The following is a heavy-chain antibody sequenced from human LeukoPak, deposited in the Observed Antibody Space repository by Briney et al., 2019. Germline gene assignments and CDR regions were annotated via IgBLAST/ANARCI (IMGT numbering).Heavy chain of an antibody. CDR1: GGSISSGGYY. D-gene: IGHD6-13*01. Sequence: PSETLSLTCTVSGGSISSGGYYWSWIRQPPGKGLEWIGYIYHSGSTYYNPSLKSRVTISVDRSKNQFSLKLSSVTAADTAVYYCARGGTAVAQDYFDYWGQGTLVTVSS. CDR2: IYHSGST. V-gene: IGHV4-30-2*01. J-gene: IGHJ4*02. CDR3: ARGGTAVAQDYFDY.